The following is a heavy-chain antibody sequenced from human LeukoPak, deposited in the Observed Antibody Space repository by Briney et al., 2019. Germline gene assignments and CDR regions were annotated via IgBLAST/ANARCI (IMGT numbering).Heavy chain of an antibody. Sequence: PGGSLRLSCAASGFTFSSYEMNWVRQAPGKGLEWVSYISSSGSTIYYADSVKGRFTISRDNAKNSLYLQINSLRAEDMAVYYCAELGITMIGGVWGKGTTVTISS. V-gene: IGHV3-48*03. CDR2: ISSSGSTI. CDR1: GFTFSSYE. J-gene: IGHJ6*04. D-gene: IGHD3-10*02. CDR3: AELGITMIGGV.